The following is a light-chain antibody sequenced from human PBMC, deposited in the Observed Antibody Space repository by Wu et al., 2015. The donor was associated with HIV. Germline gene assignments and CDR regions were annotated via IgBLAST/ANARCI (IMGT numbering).Light chain of an antibody. CDR3: QQYYYWPRT. CDR2: ATS. J-gene: IGKJ1*01. Sequence: DIQMTQSPSSLSASVGDRVTITCRASQGISKSLAWYQQKPGKAPKLLLYATSRLESGVPSRFSGSGSVTDYTLTISSLQPEDFVTYYCQQYYYWPRTFGQGTKVEIK. CDR1: QGISKS. V-gene: IGKV1-NL1*01.